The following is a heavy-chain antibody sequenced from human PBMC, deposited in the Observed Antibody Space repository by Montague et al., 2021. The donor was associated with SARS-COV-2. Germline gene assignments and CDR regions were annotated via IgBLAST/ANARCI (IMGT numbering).Heavy chain of an antibody. CDR2: ISTSGNT. D-gene: IGHD3-9*01. CDR3: ARDTRPNFAYYDILAGDYYYYGMDV. J-gene: IGHJ6*02. CDR1: GGSINSGSYY. V-gene: IGHV4-61*02. Sequence: TLSLTCTVSGGSINSGSYYWGWIRQAAGKGLEWIGRISTSGNTKYNTSLKSRVTISVDTSQNQFSLKMYSVTAADTAVYYCARDTRPNFAYYDILAGDYYYYGMDVWGQGTTVTASS.